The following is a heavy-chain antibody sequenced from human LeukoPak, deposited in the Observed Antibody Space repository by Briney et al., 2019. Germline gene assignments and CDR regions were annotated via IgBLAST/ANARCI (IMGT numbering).Heavy chain of an antibody. D-gene: IGHD6-13*01. V-gene: IGHV5-51*01. Sequence: GESLKISCKGSGYSFTNYWIGWVRQIPGKGPEWRVILYPGDSDTRYSPSFQGQATLSADKSISTAYLPWSSLKASDTAMYYCARLALDSSSWYSNWFDPWGQGTLVTVSS. CDR1: GYSFTNYW. CDR2: LYPGDSDT. J-gene: IGHJ5*02. CDR3: ARLALDSSSWYSNWFDP.